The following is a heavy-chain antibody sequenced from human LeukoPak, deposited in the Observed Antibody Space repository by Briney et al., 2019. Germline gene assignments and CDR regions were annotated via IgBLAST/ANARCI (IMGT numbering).Heavy chain of an antibody. CDR3: ARDPGDGYSSSEDAFDI. CDR2: IYYSGST. CDR1: GGSISSYY. Sequence: PSETLSLTCTVSGGSISSYYWSWIRQPPGKGLEWIGYIYYSGSTNYNPSLKSRVTISVDTSKNQFSLKLSSVTAADTAVYYCARDPGDGYSSSEDAFDIWGQGTTVTVSS. J-gene: IGHJ3*02. D-gene: IGHD6-13*01. V-gene: IGHV4-59*01.